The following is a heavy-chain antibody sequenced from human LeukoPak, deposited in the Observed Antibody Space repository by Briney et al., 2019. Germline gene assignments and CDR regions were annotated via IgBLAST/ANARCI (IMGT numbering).Heavy chain of an antibody. Sequence: PGGSLRLSCVASGFTFTTYTMNWVRQAPGEGLEWVSSITSSSSYIYYIDSVKGRFTISRDNAKNSLYLQMNSLRAEDTAVYYCARDSGHSCGFDYWGQGTLVTVSS. CDR1: GFTFTTYT. V-gene: IGHV3-21*01. D-gene: IGHD5-18*01. CDR2: ITSSSSYI. J-gene: IGHJ4*02. CDR3: ARDSGHSCGFDY.